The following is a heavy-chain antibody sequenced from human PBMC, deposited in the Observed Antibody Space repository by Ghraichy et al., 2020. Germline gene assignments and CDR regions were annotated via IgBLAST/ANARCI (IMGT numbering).Heavy chain of an antibody. CDR3: ARDNLWSMDF. CDR2: IKPDGSET. J-gene: IGHJ4*02. D-gene: IGHD2-21*01. Sequence: GGSLRLSCAASQFTFSEYWMAWVRQAPWKGLEWVANIKPDGSETNYVGSAKGRFTISRDNAKNSLYLQMNSLTAEDTAVYYCARDNLWSMDFWGQGTLVTVSS. V-gene: IGHV3-7*01. CDR1: QFTFSEYW.